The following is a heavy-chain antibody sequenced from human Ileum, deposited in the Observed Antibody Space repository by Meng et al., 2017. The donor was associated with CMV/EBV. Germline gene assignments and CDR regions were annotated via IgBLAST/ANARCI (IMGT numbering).Heavy chain of an antibody. CDR2: INPNSGDT. CDR3: AGLDYRVDY. J-gene: IGHJ4*02. Sequence: ASVKVSCKASGYTLTGHWMHWVRQAPGQGLEWMGWINPNSGDTYYAQNFQGRVTMTWDTSISTACMEWSRLKSDDTAVYYCAGLDYRVDYWGQGSLVTVSS. CDR1: GYTLTGHW. V-gene: IGHV1-2*02. D-gene: IGHD4-11*01.